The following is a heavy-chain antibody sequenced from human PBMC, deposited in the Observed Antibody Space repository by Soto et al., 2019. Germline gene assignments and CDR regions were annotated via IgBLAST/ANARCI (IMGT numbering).Heavy chain of an antibody. V-gene: IGHV1-18*04. CDR3: ARDPDGSSTSCYSLVDY. CDR2: ISAYNGNT. J-gene: IGHJ4*02. Sequence: ASVKVSCKASGYTFTSYGISWVRQAPGQGLEWMGWISAYNGNTNYAQKLQGRVTMTTDTSTSTAYMELRSLRSDDTAVYYCARDPDGSSTSCYSLVDYWGQGTLVTVSS. D-gene: IGHD2-2*02. CDR1: GYTFTSYG.